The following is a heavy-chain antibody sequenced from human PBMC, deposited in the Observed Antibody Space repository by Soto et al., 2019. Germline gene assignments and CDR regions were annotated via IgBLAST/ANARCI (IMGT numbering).Heavy chain of an antibody. CDR2: IYYSGST. V-gene: IGHV4-39*01. CDR1: GGSISSSSYY. CDR3: ALSSGYFKGGPYY. J-gene: IGHJ4*02. D-gene: IGHD3-22*01. Sequence: QLQLQESGPGLVKPSETLSLTCTVSGGSISSSSYYWGWIRQPPGKGLEWIGSIYYSGSTYYNPSLKSRVTISVDTSKNQFTLTLSSVTAADTAVYYCALSSGYFKGGPYYWGQGTLVTVSS.